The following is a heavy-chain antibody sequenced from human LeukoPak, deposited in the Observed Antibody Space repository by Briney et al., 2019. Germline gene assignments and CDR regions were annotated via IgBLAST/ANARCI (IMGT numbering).Heavy chain of an antibody. CDR3: ARGNWNDVLPFDY. J-gene: IGHJ4*02. CDR1: GFTFSSYS. V-gene: IGHV3-21*01. Sequence: PGGSLRLSCAASGFTFSSYSMNWVRQAPGKGLELVSSISRSSSYIYYADSVKGRFTISRDNAKNSLYLQMNSLRAEDTAVYCCARGNWNDVLPFDYWGQGTLVTVSS. CDR2: ISRSSSYI. D-gene: IGHD1-20*01.